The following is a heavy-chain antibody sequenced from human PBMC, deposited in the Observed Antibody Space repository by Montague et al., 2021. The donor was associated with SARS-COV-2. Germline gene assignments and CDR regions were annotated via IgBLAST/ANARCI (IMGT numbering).Heavy chain of an antibody. J-gene: IGHJ3*02. Sequence: SLRLSCAASGFTFSSYEMNWVRQAPGKGLEWVSYISSSGSTIYYADSVKGRFTISRDSAKNSLYLQMNSLRAEDTAVYYCARDLYYDSKGFDIWGQGTMVTVSS. D-gene: IGHD3-22*01. CDR2: ISSSGSTI. CDR3: ARDLYYDSKGFDI. V-gene: IGHV3-48*03. CDR1: GFTFSSYE.